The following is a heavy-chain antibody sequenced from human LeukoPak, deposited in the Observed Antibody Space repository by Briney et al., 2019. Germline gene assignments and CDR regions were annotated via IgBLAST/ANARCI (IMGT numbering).Heavy chain of an antibody. CDR1: GFTFSSYA. CDR2: ITSNGGST. V-gene: IGHV3-64*04. Sequence: QPGGSLRLSCSASGFTFSSYAMHWVRQAPGKGLEYVSAITSNGGSTYYADSAKGRFTISRDNSKNTLYLQMNSLRVEDTAVYYCALGVVTDYWGQGTLVTVSP. D-gene: IGHD3-22*01. J-gene: IGHJ4*02. CDR3: ALGVVTDY.